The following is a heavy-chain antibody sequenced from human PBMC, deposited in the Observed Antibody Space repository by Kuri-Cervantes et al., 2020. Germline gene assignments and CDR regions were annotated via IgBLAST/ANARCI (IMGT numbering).Heavy chain of an antibody. CDR2: FDPEDGET. J-gene: IGHJ4*02. V-gene: IGHV1-24*01. Sequence: ASVKVSCKVSGYTLTELSMHWVRQAPGKGLEWMGGFDPEDGETIYAQKVQGRVTMTEDTSTDTAYMELSSLRSEDTAVYYCATVGNQRILYYFDYWGQGTLVTVSS. D-gene: IGHD4-23*01. CDR3: ATVGNQRILYYFDY. CDR1: GYTLTELS.